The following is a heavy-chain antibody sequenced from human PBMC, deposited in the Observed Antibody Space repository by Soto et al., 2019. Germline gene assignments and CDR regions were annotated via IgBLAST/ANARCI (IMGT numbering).Heavy chain of an antibody. CDR2: ISSSSSTI. D-gene: IGHD3-22*01. CDR1: GFTFSSYS. Sequence: GWSLRLPCAASGFTFSSYSMNWLRQAPGKGLEWVSYISSSSSTIYYADSLKGRFTISRDNAKNSLYLQMNSLRDEDTAVYYCARDDPHSSGSPYFDYWGQGTLVTVSS. CDR3: ARDDPHSSGSPYFDY. J-gene: IGHJ4*02. V-gene: IGHV3-48*02.